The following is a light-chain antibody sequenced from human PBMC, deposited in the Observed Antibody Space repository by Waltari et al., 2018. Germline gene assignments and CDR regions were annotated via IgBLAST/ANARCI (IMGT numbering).Light chain of an antibody. V-gene: IGLV1-47*01. Sequence: QSVLTQPPSASGTPGQRVTISCSGSSSNIGSNFVYWYQQLPGTAPKLLIYRNNQRPSGVPDRFSGSKSGTSASLAISGLRSDDEADYYCAPWDDSLSGPGVFGGGTKLTVL. CDR1: SSNIGSNF. CDR3: APWDDSLSGPGV. CDR2: RNN. J-gene: IGLJ3*02.